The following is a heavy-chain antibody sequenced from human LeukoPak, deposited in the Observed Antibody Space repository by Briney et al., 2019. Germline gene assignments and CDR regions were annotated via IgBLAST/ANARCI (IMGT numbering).Heavy chain of an antibody. CDR2: IKQDGSEK. V-gene: IGHV3-7*01. Sequence: GGSLRLSCAASGFTFSSYWMSWVRQAPGKGLEWVANIKQDGSEKYCVGSVKGRFTISRDNAKNSLYLQMNSLRAEDTAVYYCARVACSGGSCLDYWGQGTLVTVSS. CDR1: GFTFSSYW. CDR3: ARVACSGGSCLDY. J-gene: IGHJ4*02. D-gene: IGHD2-15*01.